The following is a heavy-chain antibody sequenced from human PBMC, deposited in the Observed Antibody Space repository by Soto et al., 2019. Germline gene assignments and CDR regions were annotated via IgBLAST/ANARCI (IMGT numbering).Heavy chain of an antibody. V-gene: IGHV4-31*03. J-gene: IGHJ6*02. CDR3: ARDLKLGIFGYGMDV. CDR1: GGSISSGTYY. Sequence: SETLSLTCSVSGGSISSGTYYWTWIRQHPGKGLEWIGYIYYSGSTDYNPSLKSRVIISADGSKNQFSLNLSSVTPEDTAVYYCARDLKLGIFGYGMDVWGQGTTVTVSS. D-gene: IGHD7-27*01. CDR2: IYYSGST.